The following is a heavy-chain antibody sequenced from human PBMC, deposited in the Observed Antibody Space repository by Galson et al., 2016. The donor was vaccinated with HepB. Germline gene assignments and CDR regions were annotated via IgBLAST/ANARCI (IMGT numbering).Heavy chain of an antibody. CDR3: ASYSNYDSGNDFYYGMDV. D-gene: IGHD4-11*01. V-gene: IGHV3-7*01. CDR1: GFTFSSYW. CDR2: IKQDGSEK. Sequence: SLRLSCATSGFTFSSYWMTWVRQVPGKGLEWVANIKQDGSEKYYVDSVKGRFTMSRDNAKNSLNLQMNSLRVEDTAVYYCASYSNYDSGNDFYYGMDVWGQGTTVTVSS. J-gene: IGHJ6*02.